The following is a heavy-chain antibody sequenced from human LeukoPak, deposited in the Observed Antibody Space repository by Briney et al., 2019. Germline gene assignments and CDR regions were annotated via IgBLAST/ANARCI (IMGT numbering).Heavy chain of an antibody. CDR2: IYPGDSDT. V-gene: IGHV5-51*07. CDR1: GYSFPSYW. D-gene: IGHD2-8*01. CDR3: ARVLGYCTNGVCFYPDY. Sequence: GESLKISCKGSGYSFPSYWIGWVHQMPGKGLEWMGIIYPGDSDTRYSPSFQGQVTISADKSISTAYLQWSSLKASDTAMYYCARVLGYCTNGVCFYPDYWGQGTLVTVSS. J-gene: IGHJ4*02.